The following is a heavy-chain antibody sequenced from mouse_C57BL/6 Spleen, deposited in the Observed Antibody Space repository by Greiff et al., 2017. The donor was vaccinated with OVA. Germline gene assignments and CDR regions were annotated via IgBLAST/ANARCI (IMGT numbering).Heavy chain of an antibody. J-gene: IGHJ3*01. D-gene: IGHD2-3*01. Sequence: QVQLQQPGAELVKPGASVKLSCKASGYTFTSYWMQWVKQRPGQGLEWIGEIDPSDSYTNYNQKFKGKATLTVDTSSSTAYMQLSSLTSEDSAVYYCANYDGYYKGFAYWGQGTLVTVSA. CDR3: ANYDGYYKGFAY. CDR2: IDPSDSYT. V-gene: IGHV1-50*01. CDR1: GYTFTSYW.